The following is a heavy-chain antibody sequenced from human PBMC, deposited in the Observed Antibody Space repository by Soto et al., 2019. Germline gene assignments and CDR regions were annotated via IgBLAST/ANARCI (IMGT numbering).Heavy chain of an antibody. Sequence: GASVKVSCKASGYTFNSFGISWVRQAPGQGLEWMGWISAYNGDTNYAQKLQDRVTMTTDTSTTTAYMELRSLRSDDTAVYYCARDTKGYYSMDVWGQGTTVTVSS. J-gene: IGHJ6*02. CDR3: ARDTKGYYSMDV. CDR1: GYTFNSFG. CDR2: ISAYNGDT. V-gene: IGHV1-18*01. D-gene: IGHD2-2*01.